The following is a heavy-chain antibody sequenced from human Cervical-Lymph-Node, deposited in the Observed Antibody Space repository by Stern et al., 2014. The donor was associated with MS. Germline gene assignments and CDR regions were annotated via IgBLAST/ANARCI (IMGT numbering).Heavy chain of an antibody. J-gene: IGHJ4*02. V-gene: IGHV5-51*01. Sequence: VQLVQSGAEVKKPGESLQISCKGSGYTFINYWIGWVRQMPGKGLEWMGIIYPVDADTRYSPSFQGQVTISADKSTSTAYLQWSSLKASDTAMYYCTRQRAGAGILWGQGTLVTVSS. CDR1: GYTFINYW. D-gene: IGHD6-13*01. CDR2: IYPVDADT. CDR3: TRQRAGAGIL.